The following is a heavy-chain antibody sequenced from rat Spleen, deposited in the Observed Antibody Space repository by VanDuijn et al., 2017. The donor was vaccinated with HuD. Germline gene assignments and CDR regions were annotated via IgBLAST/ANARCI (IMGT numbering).Heavy chain of an antibody. CDR3: ARGGGTGIPLDY. CDR1: GFSITSNY. V-gene: IGHV3-1*01. CDR2: TSYSGST. D-gene: IGHD1-4*01. J-gene: IGHJ2*01. Sequence: EVQLQESGPGLVKPSQSLSLTCSVTGFSITSNYWGWIRNFPGNKMEWIGHTSYSGSTTYHPSLKSRFSISRDTSKNQFFLHLNSVTTEDTATYYCARGGGTGIPLDYWGQGVLVTVSS.